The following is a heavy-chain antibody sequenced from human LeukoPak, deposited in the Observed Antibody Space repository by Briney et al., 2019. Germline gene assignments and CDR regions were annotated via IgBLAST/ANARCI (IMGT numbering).Heavy chain of an antibody. CDR1: GGTFSSYA. Sequence: SVKVSCKASGGTFSSYAISWVRQAPGQGLEWMGGIIPIFGTANYAQKFQGRVTITADESTSTPYMELSSLRSEDTAVYYCARDGRITMVRGVISWFGPWGQGTLVTVSS. D-gene: IGHD3-10*01. J-gene: IGHJ5*02. CDR3: ARDGRITMVRGVISWFGP. V-gene: IGHV1-69*13. CDR2: IIPIFGTA.